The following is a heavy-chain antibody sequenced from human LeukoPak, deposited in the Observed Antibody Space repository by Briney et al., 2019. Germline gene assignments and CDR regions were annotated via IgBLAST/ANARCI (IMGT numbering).Heavy chain of an antibody. Sequence: NSSETLSLTCAVYGGSFSGYYWSWIRQPPGKGLEWIGEINHSGSTNYNPSLKSRVTISVDTSKNQFSLKLSSVTAADTAVYYCARCDILTGYFDYWGQGTLVTVSS. CDR2: INHSGST. CDR1: GGSFSGYY. V-gene: IGHV4-34*01. CDR3: ARCDILTGYFDY. D-gene: IGHD3-9*01. J-gene: IGHJ4*02.